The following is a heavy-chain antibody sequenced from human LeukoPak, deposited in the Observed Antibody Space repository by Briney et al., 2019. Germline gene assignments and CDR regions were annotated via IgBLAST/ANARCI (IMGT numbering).Heavy chain of an antibody. V-gene: IGHV3-30*07. D-gene: IGHD2-2*01. CDR3: ARPIRDENCSSTSCKASDAFDI. CDR1: GFTFSSYA. Sequence: PGGSLRLPCAASGFTFSSYAMHWVRQAPGKGLEWVAVISYDGSNKYYADSVKGRFTISRDNSKNTLYLQMNSLRAEDTAVYYCARPIRDENCSSTSCKASDAFDIWGQGTMVTVSS. CDR2: ISYDGSNK. J-gene: IGHJ3*02.